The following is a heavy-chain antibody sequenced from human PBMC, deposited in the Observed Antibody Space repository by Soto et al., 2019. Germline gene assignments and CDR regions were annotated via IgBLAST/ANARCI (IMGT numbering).Heavy chain of an antibody. V-gene: IGHV4-59*01. D-gene: IGHD3-16*02. CDR1: GGSISSYY. Sequence: PSDTLSLTCTVSGGSISSYYWSWIRQPPGKGLEWIGYIYYSGSTNYNPSLKSRVTISVDTSKNQFSLKLSSVTAADTAVYYCARATDYDYVWGSYRYNWFDPWGQGTLVTVSS. J-gene: IGHJ5*02. CDR2: IYYSGST. CDR3: ARATDYDYVWGSYRYNWFDP.